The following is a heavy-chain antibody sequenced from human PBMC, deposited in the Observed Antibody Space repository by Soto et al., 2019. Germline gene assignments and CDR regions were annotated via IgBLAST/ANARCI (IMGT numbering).Heavy chain of an antibody. Sequence: PGESLKISCKASGYSFSTYWIAWVRQRPGKGLDWMGIIYPGDSDTRYSPSFQGQVTISVDNFIDTAYLEWTTLRASDSAMYYCARHSLATQPGDYWGQGTRVTVSS. V-gene: IGHV5-51*01. CDR3: ARHSLATQPGDY. CDR1: GYSFSTYW. D-gene: IGHD5-12*01. J-gene: IGHJ4*02. CDR2: IYPGDSDT.